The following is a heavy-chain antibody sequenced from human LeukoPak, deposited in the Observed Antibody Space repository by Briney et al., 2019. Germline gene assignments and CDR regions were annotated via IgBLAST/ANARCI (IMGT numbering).Heavy chain of an antibody. J-gene: IGHJ4*02. V-gene: IGHV3-23*01. CDR2: ISPSGGST. Sequence: PGGSLRLSCAASGFPFSRTSMTWVRQAPGKGLEWVSTISPSGGSTFYADSVKGRFSLFRDNSKNTLFLQMNTLRAADTALYYCSAQPAEVAGGMNSWGQGALVTVSS. D-gene: IGHD1-14*01. CDR1: GFPFSRTS. CDR3: SAQPAEVAGGMNS.